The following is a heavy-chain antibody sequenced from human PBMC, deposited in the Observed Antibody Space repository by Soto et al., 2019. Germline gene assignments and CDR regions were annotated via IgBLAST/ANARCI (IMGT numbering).Heavy chain of an antibody. D-gene: IGHD3-16*02. J-gene: IGHJ5*01. V-gene: IGHV1-2*04. CDR1: GYTFTGYY. Sequence: ASVKVSCKASGYTFTGYYMHWVRQAPGQGLEWMGWTNPNSGGTNYAQKFQGWVTMTRDTSISTAYMELSRLRSDDTAVYYCARWGLHFDELSVISGFYTWGQGTLVPVTS. CDR3: ARWGLHFDELSVISGFYT. CDR2: TNPNSGGT.